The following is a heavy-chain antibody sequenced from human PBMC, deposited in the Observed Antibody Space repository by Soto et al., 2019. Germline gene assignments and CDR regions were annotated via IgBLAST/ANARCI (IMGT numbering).Heavy chain of an antibody. CDR2: ISTTSTFT. J-gene: IGHJ6*02. CDR1: GFTFSESF. V-gene: IGHV3-11*06. CDR3: ARGAVSRQHFYYGFDV. D-gene: IGHD4-17*01. Sequence: GGALRLSCAASGFTFSESFMSWIRQAPGKGLEWVSSISTTSTFTDYAASLKGRVTVSRDNSRNALFLQLDSLRDEDTAVYFCARGAVSRQHFYYGFDVWGQGTTVTVSS.